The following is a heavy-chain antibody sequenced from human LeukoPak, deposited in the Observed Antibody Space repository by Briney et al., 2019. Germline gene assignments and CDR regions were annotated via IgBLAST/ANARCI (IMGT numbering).Heavy chain of an antibody. CDR3: ARDLDSRWDYYAMDV. D-gene: IGHD2-15*01. J-gene: IGHJ6*02. V-gene: IGHV3-48*01. CDR1: GFTFSSYS. CDR2: ISSSSSTI. Sequence: GGSLRLSCAASGFTFSSYSMNWVRQAPGKGLEWVSYISSSSSTIYYADSVKGRFTISRDNAKNSLYLQMNSLRAEDTAVYYCARDLDSRWDYYAMDVWGQGTTVTVSS.